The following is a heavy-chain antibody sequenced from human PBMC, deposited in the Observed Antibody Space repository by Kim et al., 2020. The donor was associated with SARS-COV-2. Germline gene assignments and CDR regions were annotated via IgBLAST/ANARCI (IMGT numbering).Heavy chain of an antibody. Sequence: ASVKVSCKASGYTFTSYGISWVRQAPGQGLEWMGWISAYNGNTNYAQKLQGRVTMTTDTSTSTAYMELRSLRSDDTAVYYCARVAAGSGSPAVDYWGQGTLVTVSS. CDR3: ARVAAGSGSPAVDY. V-gene: IGHV1-18*01. J-gene: IGHJ4*02. CDR1: GYTFTSYG. CDR2: ISAYNGNT. D-gene: IGHD3-10*01.